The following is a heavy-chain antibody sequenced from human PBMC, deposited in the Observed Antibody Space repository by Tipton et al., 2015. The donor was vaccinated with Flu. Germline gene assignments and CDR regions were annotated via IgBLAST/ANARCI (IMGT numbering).Heavy chain of an antibody. CDR2: NYHSGST. CDR3: ARHPSSLGAFDI. CDR1: GYSISSGYY. D-gene: IGHD7-27*01. Sequence: TLSLTCAVSGYSISSGYYWGWIRQPPGKGLEWIGSNYHSGSTYYNPSLKSRVTISVDTSKNQFSLKLSSVTAADTAVYYCARHPSSLGAFDIWGQGTMVTVSS. J-gene: IGHJ3*02. V-gene: IGHV4-38-2*01.